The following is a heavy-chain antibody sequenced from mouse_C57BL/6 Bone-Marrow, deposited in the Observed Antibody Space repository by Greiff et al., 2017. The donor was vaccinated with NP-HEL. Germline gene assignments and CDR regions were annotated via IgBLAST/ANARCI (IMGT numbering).Heavy chain of an antibody. CDR2: IDPENGDT. J-gene: IGHJ3*01. D-gene: IGHD2-2*01. CDR3: TTDLLWLRQRFAY. CDR1: GFNIKDDY. Sequence: EVQLQQSGAELVRPGASVKLSCTASGFNIKDDYMHWVKQRPEQGLEWIGWIDPENGDTEYVSKFQGKATITADTSSNTAYLQLSSLTSEDTAVYYCTTDLLWLRQRFAYWGQGTLVTVSA. V-gene: IGHV14-4*01.